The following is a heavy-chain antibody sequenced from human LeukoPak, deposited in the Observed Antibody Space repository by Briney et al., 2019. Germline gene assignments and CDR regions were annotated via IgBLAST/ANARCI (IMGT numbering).Heavy chain of an antibody. CDR3: ARSRLQWLANGGFDF. CDR1: GFTFNSYS. CDR2: ISDDETYK. V-gene: IGHV3-30-3*01. J-gene: IGHJ3*01. Sequence: GGSLRLSCAASGFTFNSYSMHWVRQAPGKGLEWVTAISDDETYKFYADSVKGRFTISRDNSKNTLYLQMNSLTDDDTAVYYCARSRLQWLANGGFDFWGQGTMVTVSS. D-gene: IGHD6-19*01.